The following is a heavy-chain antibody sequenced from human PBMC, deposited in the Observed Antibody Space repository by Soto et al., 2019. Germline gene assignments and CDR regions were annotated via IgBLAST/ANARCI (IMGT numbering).Heavy chain of an antibody. V-gene: IGHV2-5*01. D-gene: IGHD5-12*01. J-gene: IGHJ4*02. Sequence: QITLKESGPTLVNPTQTLTLTCTFSGFSLSTSAVGVGWIRQPPGKALEWLALIYWNDDKLYSPSLKSRLTIAKDTSKNQVVLTMTNMDPVDTATYSCAHGHGFNHFDYWGQGTPVTVSA. CDR3: AHGHGFNHFDY. CDR1: GFSLSTSAVG. CDR2: IYWNDDK.